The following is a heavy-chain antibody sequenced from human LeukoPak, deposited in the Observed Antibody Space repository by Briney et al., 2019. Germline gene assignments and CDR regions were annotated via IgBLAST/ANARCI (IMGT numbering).Heavy chain of an antibody. CDR3: ARAGWGVTGWFDP. CDR2: IYYSGST. CDR1: GGSISSGSYY. Sequence: SETLSLTCTVSGGSISSGSYYWGWIRQPPGKGLEWIGSIYYSGSTYYNPSLKSRVTISVDTSKNQFSLKLSSVTAADTAVYYCARAGWGVTGWFDPWGQGTLVTVSS. V-gene: IGHV4-39*01. J-gene: IGHJ5*02. D-gene: IGHD6-19*01.